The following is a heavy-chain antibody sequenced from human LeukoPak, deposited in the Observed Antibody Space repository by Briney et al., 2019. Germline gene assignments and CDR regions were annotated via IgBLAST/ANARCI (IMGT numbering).Heavy chain of an antibody. CDR1: GYSISSGYY. V-gene: IGHV4-38-2*01. Sequence: SETLSLTCAVSGYSISSGYYWGWILQPPGKGLEWIGSIYHSGSTYYNPSLKSRVTISVDTSKNQFSLKLSSVTAADTAVYYCARAPRGDSSGYYFWGQGTLVTVSS. J-gene: IGHJ4*02. CDR3: ARAPRGDSSGYYF. CDR2: IYHSGST. D-gene: IGHD3-22*01.